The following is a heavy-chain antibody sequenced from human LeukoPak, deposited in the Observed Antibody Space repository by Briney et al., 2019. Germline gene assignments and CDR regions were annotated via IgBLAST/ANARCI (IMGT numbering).Heavy chain of an antibody. CDR2: IYYSGST. V-gene: IGHV4-59*08. Sequence: SETLSLTCTVSGGSISSYYWSWIRQPLGKGLEWIGYIYYSGSTNYNPSLKSRVTISVDTSKNQFSLKLSSVTAADTAVYYCARLSADDAFDIWGQGTMVTVSS. D-gene: IGHD3-16*02. CDR3: ARLSADDAFDI. CDR1: GGSISSYY. J-gene: IGHJ3*02.